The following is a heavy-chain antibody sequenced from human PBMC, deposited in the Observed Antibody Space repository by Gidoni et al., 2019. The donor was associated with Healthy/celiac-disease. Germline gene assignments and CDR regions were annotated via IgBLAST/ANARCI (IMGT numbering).Heavy chain of an antibody. D-gene: IGHD2-15*01. CDR3: ARYRHCSGGSCFDY. CDR2: RKQDGSEK. CDR1: GFTFSSYW. J-gene: IGHJ4*02. Sequence: EVQLVESGGGLVQPGGSLRLSCAASGFTFSSYWMSWVRQAPGKGLEWVAKRKQDGSEKYYVDSVKGRFNISRDNAKNSLYLQMNSLRAEDTAVYYCARYRHCSGGSCFDYWGQGTLVTVSS. V-gene: IGHV3-7*01.